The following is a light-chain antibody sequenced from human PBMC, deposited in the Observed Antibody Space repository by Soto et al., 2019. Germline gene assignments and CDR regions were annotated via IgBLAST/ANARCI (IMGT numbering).Light chain of an antibody. Sequence: IVMTQSPDSLAVSLGERATINCKSSQSVLYSSNNENFLAWYQQKPGQPPKLLIYWASTRESGVPDRFSDSGSGTDFTLTISSLQAEDVAVYYCQQYYSTPRTFGQGTRLEIK. V-gene: IGKV4-1*01. CDR3: QQYYSTPRT. CDR1: QSVLYSSNNENF. J-gene: IGKJ5*01. CDR2: WAS.